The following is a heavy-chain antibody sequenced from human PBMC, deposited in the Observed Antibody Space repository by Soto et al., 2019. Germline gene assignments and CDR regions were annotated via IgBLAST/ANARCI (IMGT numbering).Heavy chain of an antibody. Sequence: QVQLVESGGGVVQPGRSVRLSCAASGFTFSSYGMHWVRHAPGKGLQRVAVIWYDGSNKYYADSVKGRITIPRDNSKHTLDLQMNSLKAEDTAVYYCERERHQLQEFDDWGQGTLVTVSA. CDR3: ERERHQLQEFDD. CDR2: IWYDGSNK. V-gene: IGHV3-33*01. J-gene: IGHJ4*02. D-gene: IGHD6-13*01. CDR1: GFTFSSYG.